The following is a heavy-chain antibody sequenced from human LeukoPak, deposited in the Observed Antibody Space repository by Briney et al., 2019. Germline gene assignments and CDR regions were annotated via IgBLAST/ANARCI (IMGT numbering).Heavy chain of an antibody. CDR2: ISYSGGT. V-gene: IGHV4-39*02. CDR1: DGSIINNNHY. CDR3: AREVEYYDSSGYRPHAFDI. D-gene: IGHD3-22*01. Sequence: SETLSLTCTVSDGSIINNNHYWGWTRQPPGKGLEWIESISYSGGTAYNPSLRSRVTISVDTSKNQFSLKVNSVTAADTAAYYCAREVEYYDSSGYRPHAFDIWGQGTLVTVSS. J-gene: IGHJ3*02.